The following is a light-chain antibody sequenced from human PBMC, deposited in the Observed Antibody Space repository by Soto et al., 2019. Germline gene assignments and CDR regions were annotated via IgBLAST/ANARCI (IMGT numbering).Light chain of an antibody. V-gene: IGKV1-39*01. CDR3: QQSYSTPPWT. CDR2: AAS. CDR1: QTISSW. Sequence: IQMTQAAATLCGPVGDRVTITCRASQTISSWLAWYLQKPGKAPKLLIYAASNLQSGVPSRFSGSGSGTDFTLTISSLQPEDFATYFCQQSYSTPPWTFGQGTKVDI. J-gene: IGKJ1*01.